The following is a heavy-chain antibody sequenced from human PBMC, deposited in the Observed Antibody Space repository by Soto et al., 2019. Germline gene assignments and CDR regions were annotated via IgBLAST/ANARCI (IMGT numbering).Heavy chain of an antibody. J-gene: IGHJ6*02. V-gene: IGHV3-30-3*01. Sequence: QVQLVESGGGVVQPGRSLRLSCAASGFTFSNYAIHWVRQAPGKGLEWVALISYDGSNKNYADSVKGRFTISRDNSKNTLSLQMNSLRAEDTAVYYCGRAKGTGFGGYYYDYGMDVWGQGTTVTVSS. CDR3: GRAKGTGFGGYYYDYGMDV. CDR1: GFTFSNYA. CDR2: ISYDGSNK. D-gene: IGHD3-10*01.